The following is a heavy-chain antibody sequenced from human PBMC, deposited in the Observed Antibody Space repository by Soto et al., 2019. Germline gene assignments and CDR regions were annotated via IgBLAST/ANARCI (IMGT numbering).Heavy chain of an antibody. Sequence: QITLKESGPTLVKPTQTLTLTCTFSGFSLSLSGVGVGWIRQSPGKALEGLALIYWNDDKRYSPSLKSRLTITKDTSKKQVVLTMTNMDPVDTAAYYCAHWYYYDSSGHATFDYWGQGTLVTVSS. CDR1: GFSLSLSGVG. V-gene: IGHV2-5*01. J-gene: IGHJ4*02. D-gene: IGHD3-22*01. CDR2: IYWNDDK. CDR3: AHWYYYDSSGHATFDY.